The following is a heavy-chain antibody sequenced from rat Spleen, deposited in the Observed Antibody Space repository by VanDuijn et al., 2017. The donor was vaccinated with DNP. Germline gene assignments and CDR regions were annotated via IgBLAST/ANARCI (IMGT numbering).Heavy chain of an antibody. CDR1: GFSFSNYY. J-gene: IGHJ2*01. CDR3: ARGGRSYFDY. Sequence: EVQLVESGGDLVQPGRSLKPSCAASGFSFSNYYMAWVRLAPKQGLEWVAMISHSDGITYYPDSVKGRFTISRDNAKSSLYLQMNSLKSEDTATYYCARGGRSYFDYWGQGVMVTVSS. D-gene: IGHD1-11*01. V-gene: IGHV5-25*01. CDR2: ISHSDGIT.